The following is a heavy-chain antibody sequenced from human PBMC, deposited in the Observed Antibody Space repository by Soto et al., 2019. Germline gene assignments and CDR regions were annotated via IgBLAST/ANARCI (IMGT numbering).Heavy chain of an antibody. CDR2: IYTSGTT. CDR1: CGSISSHY. J-gene: IGHJ4*02. D-gene: IGHD5-18*01. Sequence: SGTLSLTSTVSCGSISSHYWTWIRQPAGKGLEWIGRIYTSGTTNYNPSLTSRVTMSVDTSKNQFSLNLTSVTAADTAVYYCARDRGQLWPLDYWGQGTLVTVSS. V-gene: IGHV4-4*07. CDR3: ARDRGQLWPLDY.